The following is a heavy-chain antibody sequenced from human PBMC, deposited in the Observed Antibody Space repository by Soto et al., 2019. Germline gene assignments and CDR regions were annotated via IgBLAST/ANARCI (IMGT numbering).Heavy chain of an antibody. J-gene: IGHJ4*02. CDR1: GFSLSTNEVG. CDR2: VYWDDDK. Sequence: QITLKESGPTLVKHTQTLTLTCTFSGFSLSTNEVGVGWIRQPPGKALQWLALVYWDDDKRYNPSLKSRLTITEDTSKNQVVLTMTNMDPVDTATYFCAHLPYDDYAKYFDYWGQGTQVTVSS. D-gene: IGHD4-17*01. V-gene: IGHV2-5*02. CDR3: AHLPYDDYAKYFDY.